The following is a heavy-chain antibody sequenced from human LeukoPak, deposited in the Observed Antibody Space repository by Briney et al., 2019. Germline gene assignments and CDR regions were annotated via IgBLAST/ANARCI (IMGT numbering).Heavy chain of an antibody. CDR3: ARELEPQPQVLGAFDI. J-gene: IGHJ3*02. CDR1: GYTFTSYY. CDR2: INPSGGST. V-gene: IGHV1-46*01. D-gene: IGHD3-3*01. Sequence: ASVKVSCKASGYTFTSYYMHWVRQAPGQGLEWMGIINPSGGSTSYAQKFQGRVTMTRDTSTSTVYTELSSLRSEDTAVYYCARELEPQPQVLGAFDIWGQGTMVTVSS.